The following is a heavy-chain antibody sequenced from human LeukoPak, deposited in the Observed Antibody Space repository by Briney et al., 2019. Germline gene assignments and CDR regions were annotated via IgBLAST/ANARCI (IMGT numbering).Heavy chain of an antibody. CDR1: GFTFSSYG. D-gene: IGHD2-21*02. CDR3: ATIVVVTAIQDY. Sequence: PGRSLRLSCAASGFTFSSYGMHWVRQAPGKGLEWVAVISYDGSNKYYADSVKGRFTISRDNSKNTLYLQMNSLRAEDTAVYYCATIVVVTAIQDYWGQGTLVTVSS. CDR2: ISYDGSNK. V-gene: IGHV3-30*03. J-gene: IGHJ4*02.